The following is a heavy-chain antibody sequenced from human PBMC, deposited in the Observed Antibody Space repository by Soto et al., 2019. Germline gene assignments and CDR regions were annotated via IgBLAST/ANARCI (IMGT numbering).Heavy chain of an antibody. D-gene: IGHD2-2*01. CDR2: ISGSGAGT. CDR3: AKVNTSPVHFDY. CDR1: GFTFSSYT. V-gene: IGHV3-23*01. J-gene: IGHJ4*02. Sequence: EVQLLESGGGLVQPGGSLRLSCAASGFTFSSYTMSWVRQAPGKGLEWVSAISGSGAGTYYADSVKGRFTISRDNSKNALYLQRNSLRPEGTAVYYGAKVNTSPVHFDYWGQGTLGTVSS.